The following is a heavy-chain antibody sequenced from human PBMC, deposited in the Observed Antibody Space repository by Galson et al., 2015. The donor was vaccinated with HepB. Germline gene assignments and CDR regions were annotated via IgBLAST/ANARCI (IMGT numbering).Heavy chain of an antibody. J-gene: IGHJ6*03. CDR2: ISGSGSDSGGST. CDR3: AKDNDYGDEGKGYPYYYYMDA. Sequence: SLRLSCAASGFTFSSYGMSWVRQAPGKGLEWVSAISGSGSDSGGSTYYADAVKGRFTISRDNSKNTLYLQMNSLRAEDTAVYYCAKDNDYGDEGKGYPYYYYMDAWGKGTTVTVSS. CDR1: GFTFSSYG. V-gene: IGHV3-23*01. D-gene: IGHD4-17*01.